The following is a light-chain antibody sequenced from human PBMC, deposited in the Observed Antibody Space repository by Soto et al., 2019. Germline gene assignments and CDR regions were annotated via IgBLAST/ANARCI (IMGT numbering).Light chain of an antibody. CDR1: QSIRSY. Sequence: DIQMTQSPSSLSASVGDRVTITCRASQSIRSYLNWYQQKPGKAPKLLIYAASGLQTGVPSRFSGSVSGTDFTLNISSLQREDFATYYCQQNYITPPGTFGQGTKVDI. CDR2: AAS. J-gene: IGKJ1*01. CDR3: QQNYITPPGT. V-gene: IGKV1-39*01.